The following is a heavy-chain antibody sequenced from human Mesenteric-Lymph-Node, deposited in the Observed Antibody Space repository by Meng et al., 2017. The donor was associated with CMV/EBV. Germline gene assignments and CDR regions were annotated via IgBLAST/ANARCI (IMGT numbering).Heavy chain of an antibody. CDR2: IKQDGSEK. J-gene: IGHJ6*02. D-gene: IGHD3-16*01. CDR1: GFTFSSYW. CDR3: ASRTRVTMIRGDYYALDV. V-gene: IGHV3-7*01. Sequence: GTLKISCAASGFTFSSYWMSWVRQAPGKGLEWVANIKQDGSEKYYVDSVKGRFTISRDNAKNSLYLQMNGLRAEDTAVYYCASRTRVTMIRGDYYALDVWGHGTTVTVSS.